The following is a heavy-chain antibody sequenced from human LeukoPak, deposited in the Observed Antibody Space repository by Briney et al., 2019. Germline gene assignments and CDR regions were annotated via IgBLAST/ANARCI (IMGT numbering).Heavy chain of an antibody. V-gene: IGHV3-30*18. D-gene: IGHD2-2*01. CDR3: AKDGKGVDIVVVPAAMGPGDI. CDR1: GFTFSSYG. J-gene: IGHJ3*02. CDR2: ISYDGSNK. Sequence: GGSLRLSCAASGFTFSSYGMHWVRQAPGKGLEWVPVISYDGSNKYYADSVKGRFTISRDNSKNTLYLQMNSLRAEDTAVYYCAKDGKGVDIVVVPAAMGPGDIWGQGTMVTVSS.